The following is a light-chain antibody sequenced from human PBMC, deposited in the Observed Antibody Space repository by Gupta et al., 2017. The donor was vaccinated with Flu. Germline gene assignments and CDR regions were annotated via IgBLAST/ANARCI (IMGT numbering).Light chain of an antibody. V-gene: IGKV1-9*01. CDR3: QQRNSYSLT. J-gene: IGKJ3*01. CDR2: AAS. Sequence: IQLTQSPSFLSASVGDRVTITCRASQGLSTYLAWYQQKPGEAPKLLIYAASTGQSGVPSRFSGSGSGTEFTLTISSLQPEDFATYYCQQRNSYSLTFGHGTKVDIK. CDR1: QGLSTY.